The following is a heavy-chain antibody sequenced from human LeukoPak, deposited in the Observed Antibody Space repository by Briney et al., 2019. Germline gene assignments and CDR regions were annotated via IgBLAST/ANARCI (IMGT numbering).Heavy chain of an antibody. V-gene: IGHV3-30*02. CDR2: IRYDGSNK. D-gene: IGHD6-19*01. CDR1: GFTFSSYG. CDR3: ARSRKRIAVVPYYYYYMDV. J-gene: IGHJ6*03. Sequence: QSGGSLRLSCAASGFTFSSYGMHWVRQAPGKGLEWVAFIRYDGSNKYYADSVKGRFTISRDNSKNTLYLQMNSLRAEDTAVYYCARSRKRIAVVPYYYYYMDVWGKGTTVTVSS.